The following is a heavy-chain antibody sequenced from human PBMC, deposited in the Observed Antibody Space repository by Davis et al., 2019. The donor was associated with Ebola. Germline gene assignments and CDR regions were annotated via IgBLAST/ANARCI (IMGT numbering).Heavy chain of an antibody. V-gene: IGHV1-69*06. D-gene: IGHD6-13*01. Sequence: SVKVSCKASGGTFSSYAISWVRQAPGQGLEWMGGIIPIFGTANYAQKFQGRVTITADKSTSTAYMELSSLRSEDTAVYYCARDSSWDYYYYGMDVWGQGTTVTVSS. J-gene: IGHJ6*02. CDR1: GGTFSSYA. CDR3: ARDSSWDYYYYGMDV. CDR2: IIPIFGTA.